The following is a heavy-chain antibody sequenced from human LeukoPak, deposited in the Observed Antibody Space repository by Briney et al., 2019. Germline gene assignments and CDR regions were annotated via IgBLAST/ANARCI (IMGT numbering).Heavy chain of an antibody. Sequence: GESLKISFAASGFTFSSYRMNWVRQAPGKGLECVSSISSSSSYIHYADSVKGRFTISRDNAKNSLYLQMNSLRAEDTAVYYCAREELGRYFDLWGRGALLTVSS. D-gene: IGHD3-10*01. CDR2: ISSSSSYI. J-gene: IGHJ2*01. V-gene: IGHV3-21*01. CDR3: AREELGRYFDL. CDR1: GFTFSSYR.